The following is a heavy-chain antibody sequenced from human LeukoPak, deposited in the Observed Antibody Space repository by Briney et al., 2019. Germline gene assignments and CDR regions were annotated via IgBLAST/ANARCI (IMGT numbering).Heavy chain of an antibody. CDR1: GFTFGDHA. CDR2: IRSKAYGGTT. CDR3: TRGLIQLWLHNGMDV. D-gene: IGHD5-18*01. V-gene: IGHV3-49*04. Sequence: GGSLRLSCTASGFTFGDHAMSWVRQAPGKGLEWVGFIRSKAYGGTTEYAASVKGRFTISRDDSKSIAYLQMNSLKTEDTAVYYCTRGLIQLWLHNGMDVWGQGTTVTVSS. J-gene: IGHJ6*02.